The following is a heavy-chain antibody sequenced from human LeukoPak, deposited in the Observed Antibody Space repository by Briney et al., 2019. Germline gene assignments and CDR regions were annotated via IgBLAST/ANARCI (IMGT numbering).Heavy chain of an antibody. V-gene: IGHV3-48*03. D-gene: IGHD3-22*01. CDR2: MSRSGSTI. CDR3: ARDQHYYDSSGNPA. CDR1: VFIFSTYV. J-gene: IGHJ5*02. Sequence: GGSLRLSCAASVFIFSTYVMSCVRQAPGRGLEWLSYMSRSGSTIYYADSVKGRFTVSRDNAKNSMYLQMNSLRGEDTAIYYCARDQHYYDSSGNPAWGQGALVTVSS.